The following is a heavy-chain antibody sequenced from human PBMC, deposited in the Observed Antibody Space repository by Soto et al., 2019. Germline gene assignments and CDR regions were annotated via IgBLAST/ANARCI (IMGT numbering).Heavy chain of an antibody. CDR1: GFPFSSYG. Sequence: GVSLRLSCAASGFPFSSYGMHWVRQAPGKGLEWVAVIWYDGSNKYYADSVKGRFTISRDNSKNTLYLQMNSLRAEDTAVYYCARSSSRRCSGGSCYWGMDGWGQGTTVTVSS. V-gene: IGHV3-33*01. J-gene: IGHJ6*02. CDR3: ARSSSRRCSGGSCYWGMDG. CDR2: IWYDGSNK. D-gene: IGHD2-15*01.